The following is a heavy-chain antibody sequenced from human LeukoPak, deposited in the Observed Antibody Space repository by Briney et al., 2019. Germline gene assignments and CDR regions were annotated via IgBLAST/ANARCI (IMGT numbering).Heavy chain of an antibody. V-gene: IGHV1-8*01. CDR3: ATDPRNSWYVWYFDL. J-gene: IGHJ2*01. D-gene: IGHD6-13*01. CDR1: GYTFTSYD. Sequence: ASVKVSCKASGYTFTSYDINWVRQATGQGFEWMGWMNPNSGNTGYAQKFQGRVTMTEDTSTDTAYMELSSLRSEDTAVYYCATDPRNSWYVWYFDLWGRGTLVTVSS. CDR2: MNPNSGNT.